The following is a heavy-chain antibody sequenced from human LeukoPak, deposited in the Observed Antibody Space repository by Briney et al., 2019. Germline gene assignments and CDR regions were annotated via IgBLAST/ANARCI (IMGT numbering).Heavy chain of an antibody. CDR2: ISGSGGST. Sequence: PGGSLRLSCAASGFTFSSYAMSWVRQAPGKGLEWVSAISGSGGSTYYADSVKGRFTISRDNSKNTLYLQMNSLRAEDTAVYYCAREKGRLYGSGRSPDYWGQVTLVTVSS. D-gene: IGHD4-17*01. CDR3: AREKGRLYGSGRSPDY. J-gene: IGHJ4*02. V-gene: IGHV3-23*01. CDR1: GFTFSSYA.